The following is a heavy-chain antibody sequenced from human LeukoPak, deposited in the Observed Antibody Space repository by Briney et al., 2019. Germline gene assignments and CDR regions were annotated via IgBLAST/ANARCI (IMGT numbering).Heavy chain of an antibody. CDR3: ARDRLPHNYYGSGSRTHYYGMDV. J-gene: IGHJ6*02. CDR1: GGTFSSYA. V-gene: IGHV1-69*01. CDR2: IILIFGTA. D-gene: IGHD3-10*01. Sequence: SSVKVCCKASGGTFSSYAISLGRQAPGQGPECMGGIILIFGTADSAQKFQGRVTITADESTSTAYMELSRLRSEDKAVYYCARDRLPHNYYGSGSRTHYYGMDVWGQGTTVTVSS.